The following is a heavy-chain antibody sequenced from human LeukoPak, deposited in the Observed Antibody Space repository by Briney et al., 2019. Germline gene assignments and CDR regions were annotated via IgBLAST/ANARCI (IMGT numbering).Heavy chain of an antibody. Sequence: SVKVSCKASGGTFSSYAISWVRQAPGQGLEWMGRIIPIFGTANYAQKFQGRVTITTDESTSTASMELRSLRSEDTAVYYCARPSITIFGVDPGAFDIWGQGTMVTVSS. D-gene: IGHD3-3*01. CDR3: ARPSITIFGVDPGAFDI. J-gene: IGHJ3*02. CDR1: GGTFSSYA. V-gene: IGHV1-69*05. CDR2: IIPIFGTA.